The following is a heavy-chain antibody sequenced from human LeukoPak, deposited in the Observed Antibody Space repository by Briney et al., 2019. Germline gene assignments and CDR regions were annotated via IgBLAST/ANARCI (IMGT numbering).Heavy chain of an antibody. CDR3: ARSPWDSSSWANWFDP. D-gene: IGHD6-13*01. J-gene: IGHJ5*02. V-gene: IGHV4-59*05. CDR1: GGSISSHY. CDR2: IYYSGST. Sequence: SETLSLTCTVSGGSISSHYWSWIRQPPGKGLEWIGSIYYSGSTYYNPSLKSRVTISVDTSKNQFSLKLSSVTAADTAVYYCARSPWDSSSWANWFDPWGQGTLVTVSS.